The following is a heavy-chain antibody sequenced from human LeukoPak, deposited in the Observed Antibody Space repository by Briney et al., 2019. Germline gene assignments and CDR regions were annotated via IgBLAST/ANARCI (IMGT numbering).Heavy chain of an antibody. CDR3: AGTREYCSSTSCYEWWFDP. V-gene: IGHV1-69*06. J-gene: IGHJ5*02. CDR2: IIPIFGTA. Sequence: SVKVSCKASGGTFSSYGISWVRQAPGQGLEWMGGIIPIFGTANYAQKFQGRVTITADKSTSTAYMELSSLRSEDTAVYYCAGTREYCSSTSCYEWWFDPWGQGTLVTVSS. CDR1: GGTFSSYG. D-gene: IGHD2-2*01.